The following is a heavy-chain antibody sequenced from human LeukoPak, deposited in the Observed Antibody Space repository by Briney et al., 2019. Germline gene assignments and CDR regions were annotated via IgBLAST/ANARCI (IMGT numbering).Heavy chain of an antibody. CDR1: GDSISSGDYY. J-gene: IGHJ3*02. CDR2: ISSSGST. D-gene: IGHD3-22*01. Sequence: SETLSLTCTVSGDSISSGDYYWSWIRQPAGKGLEWIGRISSSGSTNYNPSLESRVTISVDTSKNQFSLKLSSVTAADTAVYFCARGPYSYDSSGAFDIWGQGTMVTVSS. V-gene: IGHV4-61*02. CDR3: ARGPYSYDSSGAFDI.